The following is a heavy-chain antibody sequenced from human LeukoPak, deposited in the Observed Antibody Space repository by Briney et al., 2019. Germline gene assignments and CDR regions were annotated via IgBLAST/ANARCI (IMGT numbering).Heavy chain of an antibody. Sequence: PGGSLRLSCAASGFTFSSYSMNWVRQAPGKGLEWVSYISSSSSTIYYADSVKSRFTISRDNAKNSLYLQMNSLRAEDTAVYYCARDSYFWSGYYSLGWFDPWGQGTLVTVSS. D-gene: IGHD3-3*01. CDR2: ISSSSSTI. CDR3: ARDSYFWSGYYSLGWFDP. V-gene: IGHV3-48*01. J-gene: IGHJ5*02. CDR1: GFTFSSYS.